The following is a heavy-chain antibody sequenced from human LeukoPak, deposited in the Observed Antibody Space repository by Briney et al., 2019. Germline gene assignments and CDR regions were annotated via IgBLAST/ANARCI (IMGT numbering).Heavy chain of an antibody. Sequence: GGSLRLYCAASGFTFSSYWMSWVRQAPGKGLECVANIKQDGSEKYYVDSVKGRFTISRDNAKNSLYLQMNSLRAEDTAVYYCASQSSGGFFEDYWGQGTLVTVSS. D-gene: IGHD3-3*01. CDR3: ASQSSGGFFEDY. CDR2: IKQDGSEK. CDR1: GFTFSSYW. J-gene: IGHJ4*02. V-gene: IGHV3-7*01.